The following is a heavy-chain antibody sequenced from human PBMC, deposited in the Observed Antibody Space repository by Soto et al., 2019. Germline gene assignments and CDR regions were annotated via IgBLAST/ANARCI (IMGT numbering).Heavy chain of an antibody. Sequence: GGSLILSCAASGFTFSSYAMSWVRPAPGKGLEWVSSISGGGGGTYYADSVKGRLTISRDNSKNTLYLQMNSLRAEDTALYYCAKGSHYDILTAYHAFDYWGPGTLVTVSS. CDR1: GFTFSSYA. CDR2: ISGGGGGT. D-gene: IGHD3-9*01. J-gene: IGHJ4*02. V-gene: IGHV3-23*01. CDR3: AKGSHYDILTAYHAFDY.